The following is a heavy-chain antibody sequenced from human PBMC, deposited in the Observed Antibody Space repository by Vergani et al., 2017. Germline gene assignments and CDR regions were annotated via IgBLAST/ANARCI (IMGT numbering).Heavy chain of an antibody. D-gene: IGHD6-6*01. CDR1: GFTLSDHV. Sequence: EVQLVESGGGLVQPGGPLRLSCAASGFTLSDHVMDWVRQGPGKGLEWVGRSRNKARSYTTEYSASVKGRFTISRDDSRNSLYLQMNSLKTEDTAVYYCARDFIAARTYAYWGQGTLVTGSS. CDR3: ARDFIAARTYAY. CDR2: SRNKARSYTT. J-gene: IGHJ4*02. V-gene: IGHV3-72*01.